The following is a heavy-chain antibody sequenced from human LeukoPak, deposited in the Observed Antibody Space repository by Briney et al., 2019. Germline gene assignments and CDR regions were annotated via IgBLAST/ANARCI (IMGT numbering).Heavy chain of an antibody. D-gene: IGHD2-15*01. V-gene: IGHV3-23*01. Sequence: GGSLRLSCTASGFTFSNYAMSWVRQAPGKGLEWVSAISGSGGSTYYADSVKGRFTISRDNSKNTLYLQMNSLRAEDKAVYYCARDLRGCSGGSCYNWFDPWGQGTLVTVSS. CDR1: GFTFSNYA. CDR2: ISGSGGST. CDR3: ARDLRGCSGGSCYNWFDP. J-gene: IGHJ5*02.